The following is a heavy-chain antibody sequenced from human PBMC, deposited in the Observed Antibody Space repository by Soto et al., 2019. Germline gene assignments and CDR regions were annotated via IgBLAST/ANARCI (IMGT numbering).Heavy chain of an antibody. CDR3: AKGVGYGRPHDAFDI. V-gene: IGHV3-9*01. Sequence: PGGSLRLSCAASGFTFDDYAMHWVRQAPGKGLEWVSGISWNSGSIGYADSVKGRFTISRDNAKNSLYLQMNSLRAEDTALYYCAKGVGYGRPHDAFDIWGQGTLVTVSS. CDR1: GFTFDDYA. CDR2: ISWNSGSI. J-gene: IGHJ3*02. D-gene: IGHD2-8*02.